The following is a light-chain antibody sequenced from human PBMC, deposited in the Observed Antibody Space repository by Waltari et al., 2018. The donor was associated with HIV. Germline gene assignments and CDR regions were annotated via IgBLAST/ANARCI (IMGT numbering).Light chain of an antibody. CDR2: GNS. V-gene: IGLV1-40*01. J-gene: IGLJ3*02. CDR1: SPHTGADYH. CDR3: QSYDRSLSAWV. Sequence: QSVLAQPPSVSGAPGQRVTISCTGSSPHTGADYHVYCYQHLPGTAPKLLIYGNSNRPSGVPNRFSGSKSDTSASLAITGLQAEDEADYYCQSYDRSLSAWVFGGGTRLNVL.